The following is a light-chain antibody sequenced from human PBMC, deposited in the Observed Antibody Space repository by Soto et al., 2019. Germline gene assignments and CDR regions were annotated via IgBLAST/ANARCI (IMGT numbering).Light chain of an antibody. CDR1: SSDVGGYNY. J-gene: IGLJ1*01. CDR3: CSYTGSSTDG. CDR2: DVN. Sequence: QSALTQPASVSGSPGQSITISCTGTSSDVGGYNYVSWYQQHPDRAPKLLIYDVNNRPSGVSNRFSGSKSGNTASLTISGLQAEDEADYYCCSYTGSSTDGFGTGTKVTVL. V-gene: IGLV2-14*01.